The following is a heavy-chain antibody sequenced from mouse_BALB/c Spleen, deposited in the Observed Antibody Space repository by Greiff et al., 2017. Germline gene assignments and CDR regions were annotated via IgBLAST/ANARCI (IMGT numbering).Heavy chain of an antibody. V-gene: IGHV1S56*01. CDR3: ARYYGSSYWYFDV. CDR1: GYTFTSYY. D-gene: IGHD1-1*01. CDR2: IYPGNVNT. Sequence: VQLQQSGPELVKPGASVRISCKASGYTFTSYYIHWVKQRPGQGLEWIGWIYPGNVNTKYNEKFKGKATLTADKSSSTAYMQLSSLTSEDSAVYFCARYYGSSYWYFDVWGAGTTVTVSS. J-gene: IGHJ1*01.